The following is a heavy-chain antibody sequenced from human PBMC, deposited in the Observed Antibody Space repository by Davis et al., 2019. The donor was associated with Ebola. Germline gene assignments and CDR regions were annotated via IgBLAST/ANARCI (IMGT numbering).Heavy chain of an antibody. D-gene: IGHD3-22*01. CDR1: GGSISSYY. J-gene: IGHJ5*02. V-gene: IGHV4-59*01. CDR2: IYYSGST. CDR3: ARGYYYDSSGRFDP. Sequence: PGGSLRLSCTVSGGSISSYYWSWIRQPPGKGLEWIGYIYYSGSTNYNPSLKSRVTISVDTSKNQFSLKLSSVTAADTAVYYCARGYYYDSSGRFDPWDQGTLVTVSS.